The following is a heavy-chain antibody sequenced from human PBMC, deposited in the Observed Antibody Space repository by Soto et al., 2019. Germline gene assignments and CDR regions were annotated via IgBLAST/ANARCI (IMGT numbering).Heavy chain of an antibody. CDR2: IYYSGST. CDR3: ASDSPQSGMNWFDP. D-gene: IGHD6-19*01. CDR1: GGSISSGDYY. V-gene: IGHV4-30-4*01. J-gene: IGHJ5*02. Sequence: QVQLQESGPGLVKPSQTLSLTCTVSGGSISSGDYYWSWIRQPPGKGLEWIGYIYYSGSTYYNPSLKRRVTISVETSKNQFSLKLSSVTAADTAGYYCASDSPQSGMNWFDPWGQGTLVTVSS.